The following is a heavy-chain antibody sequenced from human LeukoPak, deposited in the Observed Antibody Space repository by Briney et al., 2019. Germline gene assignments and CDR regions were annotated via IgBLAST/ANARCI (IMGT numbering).Heavy chain of an antibody. CDR1: GFTFSTSD. J-gene: IGHJ4*02. V-gene: IGHV3-13*01. CDR2: IGTGGDT. D-gene: IGHD3-22*01. CDR3: ASTETYYYDSSGYYDPPFDY. Sequence: QPGGSLRLSCAASGFTFSTSDMHWVRQVTGKGLEWVSAIGTGGDTYYPGSVKGRFTISRDNAKNSLYLQMNSLRAEDTAVYYCASTETYYYDSSGYYDPPFDYWGQGTLVTVSS.